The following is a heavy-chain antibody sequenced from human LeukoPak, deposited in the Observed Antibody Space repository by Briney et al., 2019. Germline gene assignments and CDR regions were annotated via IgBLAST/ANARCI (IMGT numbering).Heavy chain of an antibody. CDR3: ARVGSSWYWDDY. CDR1: DYSATSAYY. V-gene: IGHV4-38-2*01. Sequence: SETLSLSCAVSDYSATSAYYWGWIRQFPGKGLEWIGSIFHGETTYYNPSLESRVTISVDPSKNQFSLRLTSVTAADTAVYYCARVGSSWYWDDYWGQGTLVTVSS. CDR2: IFHGETT. D-gene: IGHD6-13*01. J-gene: IGHJ4*02.